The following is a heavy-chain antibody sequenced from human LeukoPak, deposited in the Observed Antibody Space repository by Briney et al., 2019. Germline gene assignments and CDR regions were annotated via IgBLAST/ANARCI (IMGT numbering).Heavy chain of an antibody. V-gene: IGHV3-21*01. D-gene: IGHD3-10*01. CDR3: ARASHPGGWFDP. J-gene: IGHJ5*02. CDR1: GFTFSNYN. Sequence: GGSLRLSCAASGFTFSNYNMNWVRQAPGKGLEWVSSISYSSSYIYYADSVKGRFTISRDNAKNSLYPQMNSLTAEDTAVYYCARASHPGGWFDPWGQGTLVTVSS. CDR2: ISYSSSYI.